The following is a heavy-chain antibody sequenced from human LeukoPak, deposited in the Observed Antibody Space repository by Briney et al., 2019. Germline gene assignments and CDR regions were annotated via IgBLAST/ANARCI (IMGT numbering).Heavy chain of an antibody. CDR2: INAGNGNT. V-gene: IGHV1-3*03. J-gene: IGHJ6*03. D-gene: IGHD3-10*01. CDR1: GYTFTSYA. CDR3: ARGGGIPSVRDYYYMDV. Sequence: ASVKVSCKASGYTFTSYAMHWVRQAPGQRLEWMGWINAGNGNTKYSQEFQGRVTITRDTSASTAYMELSSLRSGDMAVYYCARGGGIPSVRDYYYMDVWGKGTTVTISS.